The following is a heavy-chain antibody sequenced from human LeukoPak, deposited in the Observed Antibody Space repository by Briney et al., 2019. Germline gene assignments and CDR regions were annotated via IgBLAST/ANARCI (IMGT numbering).Heavy chain of an antibody. J-gene: IGHJ4*02. CDR3: ARGAPGSYCSGGSCPYFDY. V-gene: IGHV1-8*02. D-gene: IGHD2-15*01. Sequence: GASVKVSCKASGGTFSSYAISWARQATGQGLEWMGWVNPNSGHTGYAQKFQGRVTMTTNTSISTAYMELSSLRSEDTAVYYCARGAPGSYCSGGSCPYFDYWGQGTLVSVSS. CDR2: VNPNSGHT. CDR1: GGTFSSYA.